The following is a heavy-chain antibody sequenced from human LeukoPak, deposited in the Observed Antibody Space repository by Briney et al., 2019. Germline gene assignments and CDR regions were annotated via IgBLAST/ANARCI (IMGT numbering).Heavy chain of an antibody. CDR1: GFTFSSYA. D-gene: IGHD1-26*01. V-gene: IGHV3-21*01. CDR2: ISSSSSYI. J-gene: IGHJ4*02. CDR3: ARDTPAGKWELLEDY. Sequence: NPGGSLRLSCAASGFTFSSYAVSWVRQAPGKGLEWVSSISSSSSYIYYADSVKGRFTISRDNAKNSLYLQMNSLRAEDTAVYYCARDTPAGKWELLEDYWGQGTLVTVSS.